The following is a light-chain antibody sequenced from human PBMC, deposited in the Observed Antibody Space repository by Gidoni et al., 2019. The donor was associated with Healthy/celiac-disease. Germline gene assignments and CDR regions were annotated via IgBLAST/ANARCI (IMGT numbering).Light chain of an antibody. Sequence: EIVLTQSPATLSLSPGERATLSCRASQILGTFLVWYQHKPGQAPRLLIYGASTRSTGVPARFSGAGSGTDFTLTIASLEPEDFAIYYCQQRGRWPLTFGGGTRVEI. CDR1: QILGTF. CDR2: GAS. V-gene: IGKV3-11*01. J-gene: IGKJ4*01. CDR3: QQRGRWPLT.